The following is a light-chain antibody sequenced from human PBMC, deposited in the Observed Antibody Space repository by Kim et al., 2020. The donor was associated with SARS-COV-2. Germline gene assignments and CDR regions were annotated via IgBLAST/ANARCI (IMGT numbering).Light chain of an antibody. Sequence: SVSPGQTASIACSGDNLWDKFACWYQQKPGQSPVLVIYEDFKRPSGIPERFSGSNSGNTATLTISGTQAMDEADYYCQAWDSSAVVFGGGTQLTVL. CDR1: NLWDKF. CDR2: EDF. CDR3: QAWDSSAVV. V-gene: IGLV3-1*01. J-gene: IGLJ2*01.